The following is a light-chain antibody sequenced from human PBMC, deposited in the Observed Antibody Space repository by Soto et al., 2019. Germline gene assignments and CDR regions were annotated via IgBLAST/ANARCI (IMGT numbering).Light chain of an antibody. CDR2: GAS. Sequence: IVMTQSPATLSVSPGERATLSCRASQSVSNRYLVWYQQKPGQAPRLLIYGASTRATGIPDRFSGSGSGTEFILTISSLQSEDFAVYYCQEYNTWPWTFGQGTKVDIK. CDR3: QEYNTWPWT. CDR1: QSVSNRY. V-gene: IGKV3-15*01. J-gene: IGKJ1*01.